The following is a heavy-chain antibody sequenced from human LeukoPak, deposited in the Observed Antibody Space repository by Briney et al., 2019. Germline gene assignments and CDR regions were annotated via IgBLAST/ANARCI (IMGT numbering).Heavy chain of an antibody. CDR1: GFTFSSYV. Sequence: GGSLRLSCAASGFTFSSYVMNWVRQAPGKGLEWVSSISSGSTYIYYADSVKGRFTISRDNAENSLYLQMNSLRAEDTAVYYCARLGYCSGGSCSSFDYWGQGTLVTVSS. CDR2: ISSGSTYI. CDR3: ARLGYCSGGSCSSFDY. D-gene: IGHD2-15*01. V-gene: IGHV3-21*01. J-gene: IGHJ4*02.